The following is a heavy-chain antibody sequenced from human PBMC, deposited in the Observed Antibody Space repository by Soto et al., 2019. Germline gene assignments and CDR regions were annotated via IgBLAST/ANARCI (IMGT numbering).Heavy chain of an antibody. J-gene: IGHJ4*02. CDR3: ARGHDFWSGFSYFDY. Sequence: QVQLQESGPGLVKPSETLSLTCTVSGGSVSSGSHYWSWIRQPPGKRLEWVGYVYYSGSTNYNPSIQSRVTISVDTSKNQFSLKMNSVTAADTAVYYCARGHDFWSGFSYFDYWGQGTLVTVSS. D-gene: IGHD3-3*01. CDR1: GGSVSSGSHY. V-gene: IGHV4-61*01. CDR2: VYYSGST.